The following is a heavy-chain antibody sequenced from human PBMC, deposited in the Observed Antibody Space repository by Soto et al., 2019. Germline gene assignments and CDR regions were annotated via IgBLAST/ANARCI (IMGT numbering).Heavy chain of an antibody. J-gene: IGHJ5*02. CDR2: ISQTGAT. CDR3: ARAVSPYFGTWFDP. CDR1: GGSITSGNSYS. Sequence: SETLSLTCAVSGGSITSGNSYSWAWIRQPPGRGLEWIGSISQTGATSYNPSLKSRVSVSLDKSKNQFSLRLSSVTAADMAVYYCARAVSPYFGTWFDPWGQGTLVTVS. V-gene: IGHV4-30-2*01. D-gene: IGHD3-10*01.